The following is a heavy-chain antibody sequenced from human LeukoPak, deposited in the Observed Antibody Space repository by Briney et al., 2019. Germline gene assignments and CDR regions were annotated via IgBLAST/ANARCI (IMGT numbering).Heavy chain of an antibody. Sequence: SETLSLTCTVSGGSISSYYWSWIRQPAGKGLEWIGRIYTSGSTNYNPSLKSRVTMSVDTSKNQFSLKLSSVTAADTAVYYCARDGGTTAAGNRRFRFWFDPWGQGTLVTVSS. CDR1: GGSISSYY. CDR3: ARDGGTTAAGNRRFRFWFDP. CDR2: IYTSGST. D-gene: IGHD6-13*01. J-gene: IGHJ5*02. V-gene: IGHV4-4*07.